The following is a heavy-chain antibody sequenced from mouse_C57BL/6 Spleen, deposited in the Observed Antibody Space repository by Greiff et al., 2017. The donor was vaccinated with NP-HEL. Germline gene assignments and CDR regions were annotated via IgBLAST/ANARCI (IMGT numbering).Heavy chain of an antibody. D-gene: IGHD2-5*01. CDR2: IRNKANGYTT. V-gene: IGHV7-3*01. J-gene: IGHJ2*01. Sequence: EVQLVESGGGLVQPGGSLSLSCAASGFTFTDYYMSWVRQPPGKALEWLGFIRNKANGYTTEYSASVKGRFTISRDNSQSILYLQMNALRAEDSATHYCARYTYYSNFYFDYWGQGTTLTVSS. CDR3: ARYTYYSNFYFDY. CDR1: GFTFTDYY.